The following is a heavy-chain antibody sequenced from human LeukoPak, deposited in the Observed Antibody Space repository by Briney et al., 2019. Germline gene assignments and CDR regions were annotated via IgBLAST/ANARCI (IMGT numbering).Heavy chain of an antibody. V-gene: IGHV7-4-1*02. Sequence: ASVKVSCKASGYTFTGYNMHWVRQAPGQGLEWMGWINTNTGNPTYAQGFTGHFVFSLDTSVSTAYLQISSLKAEDTAVYYCARVLPGTSFNRLFDYWGQGTLVTVSS. D-gene: IGHD2-2*01. CDR3: ARVLPGTSFNRLFDY. J-gene: IGHJ4*02. CDR2: INTNTGNP. CDR1: GYTFTGYN.